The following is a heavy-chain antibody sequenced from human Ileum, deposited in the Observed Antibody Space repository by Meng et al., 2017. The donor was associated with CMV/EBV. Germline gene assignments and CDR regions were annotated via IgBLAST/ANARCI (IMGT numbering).Heavy chain of an antibody. CDR2: ISYDSVHK. J-gene: IGHJ4*02. CDR1: GFPFKDYA. CDR3: ATDGDYCTDGTCYFNY. D-gene: IGHD2-8*02. V-gene: IGHV3-30-3*01. Sequence: GESLKISCAASGFPFKDYALHWVRQAPGKGLEWLSVISYDSVHKSYLESVKGRFTISRDNSKNTLYLQMNSLRDEDTAVYYCATDGDYCTDGTCYFNYWGQGTLVTVSS.